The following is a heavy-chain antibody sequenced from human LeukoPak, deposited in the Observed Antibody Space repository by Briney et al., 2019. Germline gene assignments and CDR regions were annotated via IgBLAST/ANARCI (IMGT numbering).Heavy chain of an antibody. CDR3: AKGLVVPAATKDY. V-gene: IGHV3-30*02. CDR1: GFTFSSYG. J-gene: IGHJ4*02. CDR2: IRYDGSNK. Sequence: GGSLRLSCAASGFTFSSYGMHWVRQAPGKGLEWVAFIRYDGSNKYYADSVKGRFTISRDNSKNTLYLQMNSLRAEDTAVYYCAKGLVVPAATKDYWGQGTLVTVSS. D-gene: IGHD2-2*01.